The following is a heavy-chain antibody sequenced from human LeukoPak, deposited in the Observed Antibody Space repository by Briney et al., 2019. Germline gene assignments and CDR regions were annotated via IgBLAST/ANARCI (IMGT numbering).Heavy chain of an antibody. CDR2: IYYSGST. D-gene: IGHD1-26*01. Sequence: PSETLSLTCTVSGGSISNSIYSWGWIRQAPGKGLEWIGSIYYSGSTYYNPSLKSRVTISVDTSTNQFSLKLSSVTAADTAVYYCARRPKAWELPRDWGQGTLVTVSS. CDR3: ARRPKAWELPRD. V-gene: IGHV4-39*01. CDR1: GGSISNSIYS. J-gene: IGHJ4*02.